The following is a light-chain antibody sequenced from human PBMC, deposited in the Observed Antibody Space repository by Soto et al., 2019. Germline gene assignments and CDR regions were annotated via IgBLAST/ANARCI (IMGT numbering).Light chain of an antibody. CDR1: QTISSW. V-gene: IGKV1-5*03. CDR3: QHYNSYSEA. CDR2: KAS. J-gene: IGKJ1*01. Sequence: DIQMTPSPSPPSGSVGDRVTLTCRASQTISSWLAWYQQKPGKAPKLLIYKASTLKSGVPSRFSGSGSGTEFTLTISSLQPDDFATYYCQHYNSYSEAFGQGTKVDI.